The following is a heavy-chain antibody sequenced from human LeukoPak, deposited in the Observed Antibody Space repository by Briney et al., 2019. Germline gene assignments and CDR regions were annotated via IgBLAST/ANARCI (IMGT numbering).Heavy chain of an antibody. CDR1: GFTVSSNY. CDR3: GRDLSGWYGPDY. D-gene: IGHD6-19*01. CDR2: INWNGGNT. Sequence: GGSLRLSCAASGFTVSSNYMSWVRQAPGKGLEWVSGINWNGGNTGYADSVKGRFTISRDNAKNSLYLQMDSLRAEDTALYYCGRDLSGWYGPDYWGQGTLVTVSS. V-gene: IGHV3-20*04. J-gene: IGHJ4*02.